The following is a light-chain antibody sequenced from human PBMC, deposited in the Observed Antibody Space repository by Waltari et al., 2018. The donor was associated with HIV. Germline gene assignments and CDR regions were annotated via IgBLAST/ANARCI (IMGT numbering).Light chain of an antibody. Sequence: NFMLTQPHSVSESPGKTVTISSTRSSGRIGRAYVHWYQHRPGSAPSLVIYEDNQTPSGVPGRFSGSIDTSSNSASLTISGLEPEDEAYYYCQSCYNTYRVFGGGTKLTVL. J-gene: IGLJ3*02. V-gene: IGLV6-57*03. CDR3: QSCYNTYRV. CDR2: EDN. CDR1: SGRIGRAY.